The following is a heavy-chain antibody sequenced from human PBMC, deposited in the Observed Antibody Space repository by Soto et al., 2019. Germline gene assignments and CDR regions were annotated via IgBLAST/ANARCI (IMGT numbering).Heavy chain of an antibody. Sequence: QVQLVQPGAEVKKPGASVKVSCKASGYTFTSYAMHWVRQAPGQRLEWMGWINAGNGNTKYSQKFQGRVTITRDTSASTAYMELSSLRSDDTAVYYCARGMYTIDYWGQGTLVTVSS. CDR2: INAGNGNT. D-gene: IGHD1-1*01. CDR3: ARGMYTIDY. CDR1: GYTFTSYA. V-gene: IGHV1-3*01. J-gene: IGHJ4*02.